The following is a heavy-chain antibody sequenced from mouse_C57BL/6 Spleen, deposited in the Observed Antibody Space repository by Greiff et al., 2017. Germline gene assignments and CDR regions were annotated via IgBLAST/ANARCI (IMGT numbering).Heavy chain of an antibody. CDR3: TTGYYYGSSLYY. CDR1: GFNIKDDY. D-gene: IGHD1-1*01. CDR2: IDPENGDT. V-gene: IGHV14-4*01. J-gene: IGHJ2*01. Sequence: VQLQQSGAELVRPGASVKLSCTASGFNIKDDYMHWVKQRPEQGLEWIGWIDPENGDTEYASKFQGKATITADTSSNTAYLQLSSLTSEDTAVYYCTTGYYYGSSLYYWGQGTTLTVSS.